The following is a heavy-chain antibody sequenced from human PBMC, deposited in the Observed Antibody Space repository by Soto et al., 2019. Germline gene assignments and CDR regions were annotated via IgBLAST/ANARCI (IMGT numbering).Heavy chain of an antibody. CDR3: ATRRAITMVRGVIKGGWRYGMDV. CDR2: IYYSGST. D-gene: IGHD3-10*01. Sequence: SETLSLTCTVSGGSISSGDYYWSWIRQPPGKGLEWIGYIYYSGSTYYNPSLKSRVTISVDTSKNQFSLKLSSVTAADTAVYYCATRRAITMVRGVIKGGWRYGMDVWGQGTTVTVSS. J-gene: IGHJ6*02. CDR1: GGSISSGDYY. V-gene: IGHV4-31*03.